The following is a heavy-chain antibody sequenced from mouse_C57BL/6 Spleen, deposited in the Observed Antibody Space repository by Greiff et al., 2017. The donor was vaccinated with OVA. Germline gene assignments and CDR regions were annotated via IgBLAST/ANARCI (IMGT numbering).Heavy chain of an antibody. D-gene: IGHD2-3*01. V-gene: IGHV5-4*01. Sequence: EVKLMESGGGLVKPGGSLKLSCAASGFTFSSYAMSWVRQTPEKRLEWVATISDGGSYTYYPDNVKGRFTISRDNAKNNLYLQRSRLKSEDTAMYYCARDRGFDGYYVGFAYWGQGTLVTVSA. CDR2: ISDGGSYT. J-gene: IGHJ3*01. CDR1: GFTFSSYA. CDR3: ARDRGFDGYYVGFAY.